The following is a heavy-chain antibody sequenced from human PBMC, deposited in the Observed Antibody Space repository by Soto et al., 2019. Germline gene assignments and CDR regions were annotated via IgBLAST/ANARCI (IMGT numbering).Heavy chain of an antibody. CDR2: IGTAGDT. Sequence: GGSLRLSCAASGFTFSSYDMHWVRQATGKGLEWVSAIGTAGDTYYPGSVKGRFTISRENAKNSLYLQMNSLRAADTAVYYCARVGYYYAMDVWGQGTTVTVSS. V-gene: IGHV3-13*01. CDR3: ARVGYYYAMDV. CDR1: GFTFSSYD. J-gene: IGHJ6*02. D-gene: IGHD3-10*01.